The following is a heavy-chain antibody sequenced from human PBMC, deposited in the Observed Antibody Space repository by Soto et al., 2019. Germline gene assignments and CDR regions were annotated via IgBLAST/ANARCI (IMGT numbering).Heavy chain of an antibody. CDR1: GYTFTSYG. CDR2: ISAYNGNT. CDR3: ARGDYDFWSGYYKYFDY. Sequence: ASVKVSCKASGYTFTSYGISWVRQAPGQGLEWVGWISAYNGNTNYAQKLQGRVTMTTDTSTSTAYMELRSLRSDDTAVYYCARGDYDFWSGYYKYFDYWGQGALVTVSS. D-gene: IGHD3-3*01. J-gene: IGHJ4*02. V-gene: IGHV1-18*04.